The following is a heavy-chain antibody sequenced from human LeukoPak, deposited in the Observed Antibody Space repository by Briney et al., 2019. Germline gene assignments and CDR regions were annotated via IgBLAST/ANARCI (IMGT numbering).Heavy chain of an antibody. CDR3: ARRTALVRGVIITPLYFDY. CDR1: GGSISSGGYS. V-gene: IGHV4-30-2*01. Sequence: SSQTLSLTCAVSGGSISSGGYSWSWIRQPPGKGLEWIGYIYHSGSTYYNPSLKSRVTISVDRSKNQFSLKLSSVTAADTAVYYCARRTALVRGVIITPLYFDYWGQGTLVTVSS. J-gene: IGHJ4*02. D-gene: IGHD3-10*01. CDR2: IYHSGST.